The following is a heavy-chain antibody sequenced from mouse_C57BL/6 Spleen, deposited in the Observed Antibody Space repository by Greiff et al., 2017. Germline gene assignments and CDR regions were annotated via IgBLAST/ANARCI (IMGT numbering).Heavy chain of an antibody. Sequence: QVQLQQPGAELVKPGASVKLSCKASGYTFTSYWMHWVKQRPGQGLEWIGMIHPNSGSTNYNEKFKSKATLTVDKSSSTAYMQLSSLTSEDSAVXYCARSEYYGSSYNWGQGTTLTVSS. CDR2: IHPNSGST. CDR1: GYTFTSYW. D-gene: IGHD1-1*01. V-gene: IGHV1-64*01. J-gene: IGHJ2*01. CDR3: ARSEYYGSSYN.